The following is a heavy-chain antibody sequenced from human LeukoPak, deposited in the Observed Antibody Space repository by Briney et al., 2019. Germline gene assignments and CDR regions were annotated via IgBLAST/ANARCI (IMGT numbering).Heavy chain of an antibody. V-gene: IGHV3-33*01. CDR1: GFTFSSYG. CDR3: ARDHTAAFLDY. D-gene: IGHD5-18*01. Sequence: GGSLRLSCAASGFTFSSYGMHWVRQAPGKGLEWVAVIWYDGSNKYYADSVKGRFTISRDNSKNTLYLQMNSLRAEDTAVYYCARDHTAAFLDYWGQGTPVTVSS. J-gene: IGHJ4*02. CDR2: IWYDGSNK.